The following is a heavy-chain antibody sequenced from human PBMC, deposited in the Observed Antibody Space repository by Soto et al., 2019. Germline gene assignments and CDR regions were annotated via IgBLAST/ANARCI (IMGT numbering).Heavy chain of an antibody. V-gene: IGHV3-74*01. CDR1: GFTFSSYW. Sequence: GGSLRLSCAASGFTFSSYWMHWVRQAPGKGLVWVSRINSDGSSTSYADSVKGRFTISRDNAKNTLYLQMNSLRAEDTAVYYCARVRYCSSTSCSAGWFDPWGQGTLVTVSS. CDR3: ARVRYCSSTSCSAGWFDP. D-gene: IGHD2-2*01. CDR2: INSDGSST. J-gene: IGHJ5*02.